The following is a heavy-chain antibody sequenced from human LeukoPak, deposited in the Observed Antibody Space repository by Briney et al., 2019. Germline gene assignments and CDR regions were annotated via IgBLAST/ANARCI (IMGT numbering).Heavy chain of an antibody. Sequence: PSETLSLTCAVSGGSISSGGYSWSWIRQPPGKGLEWIGYIYYSGSTYYNPSLKSQVTISVDTSKNQFSLKLSSVTAADTAVYYCARDSTVAGTGYWGQGTLVTVSS. CDR1: GGSISSGGYS. CDR3: ARDSTVAGTGY. J-gene: IGHJ4*02. D-gene: IGHD6-19*01. CDR2: IYYSGST. V-gene: IGHV4-30-2*05.